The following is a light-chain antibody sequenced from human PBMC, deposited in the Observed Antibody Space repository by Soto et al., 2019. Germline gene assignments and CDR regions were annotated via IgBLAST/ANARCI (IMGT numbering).Light chain of an antibody. V-gene: IGKV1-5*03. CDR3: QHYNSYSEA. J-gene: IGKJ1*01. CDR2: KAS. CDR1: QTISSW. Sequence: DIRMTQSPSTLSGSVGDRVTITCRASQTISSWLAWYQQKPGKAPKLLIYKASTLKSGLPSRFSGSGSGTEFTLTISSLQPDDFATYYCQHYNSYSEAFGQGTQVELK.